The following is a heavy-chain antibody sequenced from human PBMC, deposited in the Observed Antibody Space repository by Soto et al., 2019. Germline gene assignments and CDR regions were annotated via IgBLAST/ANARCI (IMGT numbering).Heavy chain of an antibody. D-gene: IGHD2-2*01. V-gene: IGHV4-39*01. CDR1: GGSISSSSYY. CDR2: IYYSGST. CDR3: ARLGEVVVVPAAMSPYYYGMDV. J-gene: IGHJ6*02. Sequence: SETLSLTCTVSGGSISSSSYYWGWIRQPPGKGLEWIGSIYYSGSTYYNPSLKSRVTISVDTSKNQFSLKLSPVTAADTAVYYCARLGEVVVVPAAMSPYYYGMDVWGQGTTVTVSS.